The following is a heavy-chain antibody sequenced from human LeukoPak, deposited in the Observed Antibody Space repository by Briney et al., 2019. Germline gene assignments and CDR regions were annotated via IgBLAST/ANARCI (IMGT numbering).Heavy chain of an antibody. CDR1: GGTFSSYA. J-gene: IGHJ6*02. CDR2: IIPILGIA. Sequence: SVKVSCKASGGTFSSYAISWVRQAPGQGLEWMGRIIPILGIANYAQKFQGRVTITADKSTSTAYMELSSLGSEDTAVYYCARESSSSWYTPHYYYGMDVWGQGTTVTVSS. CDR3: ARESSSSWYTPHYYYGMDV. D-gene: IGHD6-13*01. V-gene: IGHV1-69*04.